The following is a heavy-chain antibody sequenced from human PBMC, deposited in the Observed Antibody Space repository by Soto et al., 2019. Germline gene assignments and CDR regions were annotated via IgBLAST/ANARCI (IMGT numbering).Heavy chain of an antibody. CDR2: INPNSGGT. CDR3: ARDLVVAVNSSYYYYGMDV. CDR1: GYTFTGYY. Sequence: GASVKVSCKASGYTFTGYYMHWVRQAPGQGLEWMGWINPNSGGTNYAQKFRGWVTMTRDTSISTAYMELSRLRSDDTAVYYCARDLVVAVNSSYYYYGMDVWGQGTTVTVSS. D-gene: IGHD2-15*01. J-gene: IGHJ6*02. V-gene: IGHV1-2*04.